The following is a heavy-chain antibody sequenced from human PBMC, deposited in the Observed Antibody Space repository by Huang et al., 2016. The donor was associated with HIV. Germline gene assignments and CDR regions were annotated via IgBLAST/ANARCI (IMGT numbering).Heavy chain of an antibody. V-gene: IGHV1-46*01. D-gene: IGHD3-10*01. J-gene: IGHJ4*02. Sequence: QVQLVQSGAEVKKPGASVKISCKASGYTFTTYHMHWVRQAPGQGLEWMGIINPSGASTGYAQTCQSRTTMTDDTSTSTVEMRLSSLTPEDTAVYYCARALLLFGLGSPLDFWGQGSLVTVSS. CDR2: INPSGAST. CDR1: GYTFTTYH. CDR3: ARALLLFGLGSPLDF.